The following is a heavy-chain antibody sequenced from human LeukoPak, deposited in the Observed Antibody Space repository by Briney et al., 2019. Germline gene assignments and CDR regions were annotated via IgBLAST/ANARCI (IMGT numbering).Heavy chain of an antibody. V-gene: IGHV4-4*09. CDR3: ARLITAAAGYYFDY. D-gene: IGHD6-13*01. CDR2: IYTSGGT. CDR1: GGSISSYY. J-gene: IGHJ4*02. Sequence: SETLSLTCTVSGGSISSYYWSWIRQPPGKGLEWIGYIYTSGGTNYNPSLKSRVTISVDTSKNQFSLKLSSVTAADTAAYYCARLITAAAGYYFDYWGQGTLVTVSS.